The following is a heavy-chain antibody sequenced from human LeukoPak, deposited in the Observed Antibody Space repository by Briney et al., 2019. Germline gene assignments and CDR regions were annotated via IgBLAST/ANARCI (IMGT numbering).Heavy chain of an antibody. CDR3: ARDGGSYSVDS. J-gene: IGHJ4*02. Sequence: AGGSLRLSCAVSGFTFNSYAVTWVRQAPWKGLEWVSSISGTGDDTYYADSVKGRFTISRDNSQNTLYLQMNSLRVEDTAVYYCARDGGSYSVDSWGQGTLVTVSS. D-gene: IGHD1-26*01. CDR2: ISGTGDDT. V-gene: IGHV3-23*01. CDR1: GFTFNSYA.